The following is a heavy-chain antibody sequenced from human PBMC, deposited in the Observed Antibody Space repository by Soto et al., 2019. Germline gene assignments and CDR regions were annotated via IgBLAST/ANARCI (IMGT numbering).Heavy chain of an antibody. CDR3: ARETDILTGPIVD. CDR1: GYSFTSYW. D-gene: IGHD3-9*01. J-gene: IGHJ4*02. Sequence: GESLKISCKGSGYSFTSYWIGWVRQMPGKGLEWMGIIYPGGSDTRYSPSFQGQVTISADKSISTAYLQWSSLKASDTAMYYWARETDILTGPIVDWGQGTLVTVSS. CDR2: IYPGGSDT. V-gene: IGHV5-51*01.